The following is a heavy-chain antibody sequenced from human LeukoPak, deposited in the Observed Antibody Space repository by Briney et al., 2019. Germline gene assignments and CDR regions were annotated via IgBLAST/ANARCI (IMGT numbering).Heavy chain of an antibody. Sequence: ASVKVSCKASGYTFTSYDINWVRQATGQGLEWMGWMNPNSGNTGYAQKFQGRVTITRNTSISTAYMELSSLRSEDTAVYYCARDLGSGSYWDYWGQGTLVTVSS. CDR3: ARDLGSGSYWDY. CDR2: MNPNSGNT. D-gene: IGHD3-10*01. J-gene: IGHJ4*02. CDR1: GYTFTSYD. V-gene: IGHV1-8*03.